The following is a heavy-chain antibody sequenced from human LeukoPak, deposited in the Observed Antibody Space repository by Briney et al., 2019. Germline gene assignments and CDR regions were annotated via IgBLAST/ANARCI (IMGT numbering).Heavy chain of an antibody. D-gene: IGHD3-9*01. Sequence: ASVKVSCKASGYTFTGYYMHWVRQAPGQGLEWMGRINPNSGGTNYAQKFQGGVTMTSDTSISTAYMELSRLRSDDTAVYYCARGDTILYFDYWGQGTLVTVSP. J-gene: IGHJ4*02. CDR2: INPNSGGT. CDR1: GYTFTGYY. V-gene: IGHV1-2*06. CDR3: ARGDTILYFDY.